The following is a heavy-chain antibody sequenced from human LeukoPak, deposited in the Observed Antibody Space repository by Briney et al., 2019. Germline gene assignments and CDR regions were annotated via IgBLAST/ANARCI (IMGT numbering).Heavy chain of an antibody. CDR3: ARGEMTTVKFFDY. CDR2: IWYDGSNK. J-gene: IGHJ4*02. Sequence: PGRSLRLSCAASGFTFSSYGMHWVRQAPGKGLEWVAVIWYDGSNKYYADSVKGRFTISRDNSKNTLYLQMNSLRAEGTAVYYCARGEMTTVKFFDYWGQGTLVTVSS. CDR1: GFTFSSYG. D-gene: IGHD4-17*01. V-gene: IGHV3-33*01.